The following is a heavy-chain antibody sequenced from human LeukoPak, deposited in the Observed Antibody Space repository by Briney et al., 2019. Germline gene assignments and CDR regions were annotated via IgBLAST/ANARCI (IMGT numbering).Heavy chain of an antibody. D-gene: IGHD3-22*01. J-gene: IGHJ6*02. V-gene: IGHV4-30-2*01. CDR1: GGSISSGGYS. CDR3: ARASDSSGYYSGMDV. CDR2: IYHSGST. Sequence: SETLSLTCAVSGGSISSGGYSWRWIRQPPGKGLEWMGYIYHSGSTYYNPSLKSRLTISVDRSKNQFSLKLSSVTAADTAVYYCARASDSSGYYSGMDVWGQGATVTVSS.